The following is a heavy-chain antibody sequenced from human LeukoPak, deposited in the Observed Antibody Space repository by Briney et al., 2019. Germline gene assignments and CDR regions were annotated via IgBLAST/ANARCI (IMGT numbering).Heavy chain of an antibody. CDR2: IYFSGSI. D-gene: IGHD1-26*01. CDR3: ARVALGGSYYFDY. CDR1: GDSISSYY. Sequence: SETLSLTCTVSGDSISSYYWSWLRQPPGKGLEWIGYIYFSGSINYNPSLKSRVTISVDTSKSQFSLKLSSVSAADTAMYYCARVALGGSYYFDYWGQGTLVTVSS. V-gene: IGHV4-59*01. J-gene: IGHJ4*02.